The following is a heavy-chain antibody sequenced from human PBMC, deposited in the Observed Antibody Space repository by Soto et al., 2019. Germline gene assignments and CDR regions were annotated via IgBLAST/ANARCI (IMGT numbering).Heavy chain of an antibody. J-gene: IGHJ5*02. CDR3: PRFDYGDFRNWFDP. Sequence: SETLSLTCTVSGGSISSGGYSWSWIRQYPGKGLEWIGYIYFTGTTYYSPSLKSRVTISVDTSKNQFSLKLSSVTAADTAVYYCPRFDYGDFRNWFDPWGQGTLVTVSS. V-gene: IGHV4-31*03. D-gene: IGHD4-17*01. CDR2: IYFTGTT. CDR1: GGSISSGGYS.